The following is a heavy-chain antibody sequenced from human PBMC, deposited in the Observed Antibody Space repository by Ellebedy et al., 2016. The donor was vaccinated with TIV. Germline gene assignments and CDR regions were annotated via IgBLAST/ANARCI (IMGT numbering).Heavy chain of an antibody. D-gene: IGHD3-22*01. CDR1: GFTISRHW. Sequence: PGGSLRLSCAASGFTISRHWMSWVRQGPGKGLEWVANINQDGGEKNYVDSVRGRFTISRDNAKNSLYLQMNSLRAEDTAVYYCAIPPGIVVYWGQGTLVTVSS. CDR2: INQDGGEK. V-gene: IGHV3-7*01. CDR3: AIPPGIVVY. J-gene: IGHJ4*02.